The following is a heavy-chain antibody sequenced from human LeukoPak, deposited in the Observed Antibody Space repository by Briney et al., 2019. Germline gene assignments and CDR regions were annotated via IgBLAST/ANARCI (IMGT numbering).Heavy chain of an antibody. V-gene: IGHV3-21*01. CDR1: GFTFTHYS. CDR3: ATDPTVASSY. CDR2: ISSSSSYI. Sequence: GGSLRLSCAASGFTFTHYSMNWVPQAPGKGLEWVSSISSSSSYINYADSVRGRFTISRDNAKNSLYLQMISLRADDTAVYYCATDPTVASSYWGQGTLVTVSS. D-gene: IGHD4-23*01. J-gene: IGHJ4*02.